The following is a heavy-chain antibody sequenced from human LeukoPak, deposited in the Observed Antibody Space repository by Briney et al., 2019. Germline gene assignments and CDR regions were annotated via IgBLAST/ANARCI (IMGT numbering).Heavy chain of an antibody. V-gene: IGHV7-4-1*02. CDR1: GYTFTSYA. CDR3: VREGEGPSPIAAAGGQVY. D-gene: IGHD6-13*01. Sequence: ASVKVSCKASGYTFTSYAMNWVRQAPGQGLEWMGWINTNTGNPTYAQGFTGRFVFSLDTSVSTAYLQISSLKAEDTAVYYCVREGEGPSPIAAAGGQVYWGQGTLVTVSS. J-gene: IGHJ4*02. CDR2: INTNTGNP.